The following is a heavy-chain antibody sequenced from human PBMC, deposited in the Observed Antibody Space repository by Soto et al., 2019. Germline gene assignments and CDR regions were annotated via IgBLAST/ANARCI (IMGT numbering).Heavy chain of an antibody. V-gene: IGHV1-69*02. Sequence: QVQLVQSGAEVKKPGSSVKVSCKASGGTFSSYTISWVRQAPGQGLEWMGRIIPILGIANYAQKFQGRVTITADKSTSTAYMELSSLRSDDTAVYYCARAVASGSYPFDYWGQGTLVTVSS. D-gene: IGHD1-26*01. CDR3: ARAVASGSYPFDY. CDR1: GGTFSSYT. J-gene: IGHJ4*02. CDR2: IIPILGIA.